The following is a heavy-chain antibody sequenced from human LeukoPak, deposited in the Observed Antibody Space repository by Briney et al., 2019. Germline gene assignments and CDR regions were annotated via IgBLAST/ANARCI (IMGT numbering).Heavy chain of an antibody. V-gene: IGHV3-53*01. CDR3: ARVPALPFGAFDI. D-gene: IGHD1-26*01. CDR1: GFTVSSNY. CDR2: IYSGGST. J-gene: IGHJ3*02. Sequence: GGSLRLSCAASGFTVSSNYMSWVRQAPGKGLEWVSVIYSGGSTYYADSVKGRFTISRDNSKNTLYLQMNSLRAEDTAVYYCARVPALPFGAFDIWGQGTMVTVSS.